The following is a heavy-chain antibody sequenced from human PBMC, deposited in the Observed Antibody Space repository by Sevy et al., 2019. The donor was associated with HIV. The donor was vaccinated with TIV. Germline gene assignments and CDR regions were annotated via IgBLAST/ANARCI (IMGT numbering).Heavy chain of an antibody. J-gene: IGHJ4*02. CDR1: GGSISSGGYY. Sequence: LRLSCTVSGGSISSGGYYWSWMRQVPGKGLEWIGYIQYSGSTYYNPPLQSRATVSRDTSKNQFFLKLSSMTAADTAVYFCARRAPISGYFDYWGQGTRVTVSS. D-gene: IGHD3-3*02. CDR2: IQYSGST. CDR3: ARRAPISGYFDY. V-gene: IGHV4-31*02.